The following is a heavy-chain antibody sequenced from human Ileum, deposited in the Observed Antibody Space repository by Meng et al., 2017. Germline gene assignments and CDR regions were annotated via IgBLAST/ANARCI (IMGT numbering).Heavy chain of an antibody. Sequence: QVQLPESGPGLVMPSETLSLTCTVSGGSVSSSWSWIRQPPGKGLEWIGHIYYSGNTNYNPSLKSRVTISVDTSKNQFSLKLSSVTAADTAVYFCARDRRDSSGWFYFNYWAQGTLVTVSS. V-gene: IGHV4-59*02. CDR2: IYYSGNT. CDR1: GGSVSSS. J-gene: IGHJ4*02. D-gene: IGHD6-19*01. CDR3: ARDRRDSSGWFYFNY.